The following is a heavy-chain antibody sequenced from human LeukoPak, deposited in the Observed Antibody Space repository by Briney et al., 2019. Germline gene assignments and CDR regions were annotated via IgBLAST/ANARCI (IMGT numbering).Heavy chain of an antibody. CDR2: IMPILGTA. J-gene: IGHJ4*02. D-gene: IGHD3-9*01. V-gene: IGHV1-69*05. CDR3: ARGTLRYFDSYYFDY. CDR1: GGTFSSYS. Sequence: GSSVNVSYKPSGGTFSSYSIIWVRQAPGQGLDWMGGIMPILGTATYAKKFQGRVTITTDESTSTAYMERRSLRSEYMAVYYCARGTLRYFDSYYFDYWGQGTLVTVFS.